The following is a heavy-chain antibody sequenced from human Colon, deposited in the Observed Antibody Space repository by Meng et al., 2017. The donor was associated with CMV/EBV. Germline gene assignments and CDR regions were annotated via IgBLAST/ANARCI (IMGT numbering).Heavy chain of an antibody. CDR2: IIPIFGTA. CDR1: GGTFSGYA. D-gene: IGHD3-3*01. Sequence: SVKVSCKASGGTFSGYAISWVRQAPGQGLEWMGGIIPIFGTANYAQKFQGRVTITTDESTSTAYMELSSLRSEDTAVYYCAGGDHRGFWSGYRLGYYNGMDVWGQGTTVTVSS. V-gene: IGHV1-69*05. J-gene: IGHJ6*02. CDR3: AGGDHRGFWSGYRLGYYNGMDV.